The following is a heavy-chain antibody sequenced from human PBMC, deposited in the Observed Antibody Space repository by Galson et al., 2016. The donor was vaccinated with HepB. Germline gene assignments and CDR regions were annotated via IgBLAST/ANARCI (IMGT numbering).Heavy chain of an antibody. J-gene: IGHJ4*02. CDR1: GYSFTSYW. CDR3: AGGHYGSGSFYLFDY. D-gene: IGHD3-10*01. CDR2: IDPSDSYT. V-gene: IGHV5-10-1*01. Sequence: QSGAEVKKPGESLRISCKGSGYSFTSYWISWVRQMPGKGLEWMGRIDPSDSYTNYSPSFQGHVTISADKSISTAYLQWSSLKASDTAMYYGAGGHYGSGSFYLFDYWGQGTLVTVSS.